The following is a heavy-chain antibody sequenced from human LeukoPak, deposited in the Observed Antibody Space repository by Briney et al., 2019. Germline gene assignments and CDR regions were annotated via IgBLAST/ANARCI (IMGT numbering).Heavy chain of an antibody. CDR1: GFTFSSYA. CDR3: ARVWVVVPAAAHDY. CDR2: ISYDGSNK. J-gene: IGHJ4*02. Sequence: PGGSLRLSCAASGFTFSSYAMHWVRQAPGKGLEWVAVISYDGSNKYYADSVKGRFTISRDNSKNTLYLQMNSLRAEDTAVYYSARVWVVVPAAAHDYWGQGTLVTVSS. D-gene: IGHD2-2*01. V-gene: IGHV3-30*01.